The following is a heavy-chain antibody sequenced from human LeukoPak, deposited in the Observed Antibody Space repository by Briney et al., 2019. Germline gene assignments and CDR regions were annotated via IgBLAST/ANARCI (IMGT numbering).Heavy chain of an antibody. Sequence: QPGGSLRLSCAASGFTFSSYGMHWVRQAPGKGLEWVAFIRYDGSNKYYADSVKGRITISRDNSKNTLYLQMNSLRAEDTAVYYCAKDPGVWGSYRKYYFDYWGQGTLVTVSS. CDR2: IRYDGSNK. D-gene: IGHD3-16*02. CDR3: AKDPGVWGSYRKYYFDY. CDR1: GFTFSSYG. V-gene: IGHV3-30*02. J-gene: IGHJ4*02.